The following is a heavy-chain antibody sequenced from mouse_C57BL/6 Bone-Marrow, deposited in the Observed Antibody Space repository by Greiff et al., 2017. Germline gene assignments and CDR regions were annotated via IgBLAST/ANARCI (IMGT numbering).Heavy chain of an antibody. J-gene: IGHJ1*03. D-gene: IGHD2-4*01. Sequence: EVKLVESGGGLVKPGGSLKLSCAASGFTFSSYAMSWVRQTPEKRLEWVATISDGGSYTYYPDNVKGRFTISRANAKNNLYLHMSHLKSEDTAMYYCAREDYDYPYWYFDVWGTGTTVTVSS. V-gene: IGHV5-4*01. CDR3: AREDYDYPYWYFDV. CDR1: GFTFSSYA. CDR2: ISDGGSYT.